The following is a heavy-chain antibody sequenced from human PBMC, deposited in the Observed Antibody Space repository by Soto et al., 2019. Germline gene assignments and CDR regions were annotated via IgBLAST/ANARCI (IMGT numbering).Heavy chain of an antibody. Sequence: GASVKVSCKASGGTFSSYTISWVRQAPGQGLEWMGRIIPILGIANYAQKFQGRVTITADKSTSTAYMELSSLRSEDTAVHYCARGSRDGYNPGYFDYWGQGTLVTVSS. D-gene: IGHD5-12*01. J-gene: IGHJ4*02. CDR2: IIPILGIA. CDR3: ARGSRDGYNPGYFDY. CDR1: GGTFSSYT. V-gene: IGHV1-69*02.